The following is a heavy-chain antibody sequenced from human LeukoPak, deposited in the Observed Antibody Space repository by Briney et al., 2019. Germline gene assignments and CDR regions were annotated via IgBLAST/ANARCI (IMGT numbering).Heavy chain of an antibody. CDR3: ARDLGAAAGFDY. CDR1: GFTVSSNY. V-gene: IGHV3-66*01. D-gene: IGHD6-13*01. J-gene: IGHJ4*02. Sequence: GGSLRLSCAASGFTVSSNYMSWVRQAPGKGLEWVSLIYTGGSTHYADSVKGRFTISRDNSKITLDLQMNSLRAEDTAVYYCARDLGAAAGFDYWGQGTLVTVSS. CDR2: IYTGGST.